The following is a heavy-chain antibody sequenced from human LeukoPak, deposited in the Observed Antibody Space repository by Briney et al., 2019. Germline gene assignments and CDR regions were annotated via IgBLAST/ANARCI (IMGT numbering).Heavy chain of an antibody. Sequence: GESLKISCKGSGYSFTSYWIGWVRKMPGKGLEWMGIIYPCDSDTRYSPSFQGQVTISADKSISTDYLKWSSLKASDTVMYYCARLHGDYTGPDYYYYGMDVWGQGTTVTVSS. CDR2: IYPCDSDT. D-gene: IGHD4-17*01. CDR1: GYSFTSYW. J-gene: IGHJ6*02. V-gene: IGHV5-51*01. CDR3: ARLHGDYTGPDYYYYGMDV.